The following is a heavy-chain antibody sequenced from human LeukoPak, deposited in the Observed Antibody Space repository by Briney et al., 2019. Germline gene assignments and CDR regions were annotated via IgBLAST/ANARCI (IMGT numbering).Heavy chain of an antibody. V-gene: IGHV3-33*01. J-gene: IGHJ4*02. CDR1: GFTFSSYA. CDR3: ARDWGRGAVYYYFDY. D-gene: IGHD3-16*01. Sequence: GGSLRLSCAASGFTFSSYAMHWVRQAPGKGLEWAAVIWYDGSNKYYGDSVKGRFTVSRDNSNNTLHLQMNSLRAEDTAVYYCARDWGRGAVYYYFDYWGQGTLVTVSS. CDR2: IWYDGSNK.